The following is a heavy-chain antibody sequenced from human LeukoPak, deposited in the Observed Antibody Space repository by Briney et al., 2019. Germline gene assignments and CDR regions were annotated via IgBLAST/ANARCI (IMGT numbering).Heavy chain of an antibody. J-gene: IGHJ5*02. D-gene: IGHD1-1*01. CDR1: GGSISSDP. V-gene: IGHV4-4*07. Sequence: SETLSLTCTVAGGSISSDPCSWIRQPAGKGLEWIGHIFASGITTYSPSLMSRVTRPVDTCQEQFSLHPSSVRAADTALYYSAITRGYGRFGPWGQGTLVTVS. CDR2: IFASGIT. CDR3: AITRGYGRFGP.